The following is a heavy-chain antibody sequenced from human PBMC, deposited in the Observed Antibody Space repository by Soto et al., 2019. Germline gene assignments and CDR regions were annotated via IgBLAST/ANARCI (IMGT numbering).Heavy chain of an antibody. J-gene: IGHJ4*02. CDR2: IYYSGST. CDR1: GGSISSSGYY. CDR3: ARHQIEMAQPTVFDH. D-gene: IGHD3-22*01. V-gene: IGHV4-39*01. Sequence: SETLSLTCTVSGGSISSSGYYWGWIRQPPGKGLEWIGCIYYSGSTYYNPSLKSRVTISVDTSKNQFSLKLSSVTAADTAVYYCARHQIEMAQPTVFDHWGQGTLVTVSS.